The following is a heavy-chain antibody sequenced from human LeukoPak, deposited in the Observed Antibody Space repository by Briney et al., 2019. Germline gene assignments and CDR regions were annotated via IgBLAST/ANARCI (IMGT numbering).Heavy chain of an antibody. CDR2: IYHSGST. CDR3: ARPPFSGDAFDI. CDR1: GGSISSGGYY. D-gene: IGHD1-26*01. Sequence: SETLSLTCTVSGGSISSGGYYWSWIRQPPGKGLEWIGYIYHSGSTYYNPSLKSRVTISVDRSKNQFSLKLSSVTAADTVVYYCARPPFSGDAFDIWGQGTMVTVSS. V-gene: IGHV4-30-2*01. J-gene: IGHJ3*02.